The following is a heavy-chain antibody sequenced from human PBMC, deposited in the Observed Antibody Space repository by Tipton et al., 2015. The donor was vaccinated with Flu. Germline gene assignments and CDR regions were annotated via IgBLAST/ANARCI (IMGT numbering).Heavy chain of an antibody. D-gene: IGHD3-10*01. CDR2: ISPYTGGT. CDR3: ARHLLPYGEGGMDV. J-gene: IGHJ6*02. CDR1: GYSFTNYA. Sequence: QVQLVQSGGEVKKPGASVQVSCKASGYSFTNYAISWVRQAPGQGLEWMGWISPYTGGTNYAQNFQGRVTMTTEISTTTVYMDLRNLRSHDTAVYYCARHLLPYGEGGMDVWGQGTTVTVSS. V-gene: IGHV1-18*01.